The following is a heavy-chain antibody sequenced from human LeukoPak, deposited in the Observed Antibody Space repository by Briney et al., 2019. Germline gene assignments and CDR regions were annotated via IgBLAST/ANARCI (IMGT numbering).Heavy chain of an antibody. CDR1: GFTFTNYA. J-gene: IGHJ4*02. Sequence: PGGSLRLSCAASGFTFTNYAMSWVRQAPGKGLEWVSGISGGGGSTYYADSVKGRFTISRDNAKNSLYLQMNSLRAEDTALYYCAKAPYYDILTGYDYWGQGTLVTVSS. CDR3: AKAPYYDILTGYDY. D-gene: IGHD3-9*01. CDR2: ISGGGGST. V-gene: IGHV3-23*01.